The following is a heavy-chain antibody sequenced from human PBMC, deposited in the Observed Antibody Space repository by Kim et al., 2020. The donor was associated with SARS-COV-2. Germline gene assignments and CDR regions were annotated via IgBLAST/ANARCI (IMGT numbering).Heavy chain of an antibody. Sequence: GGSLRLSCAASGFTFSNAWMSWVRQAPGKGLEWVGRIKSKTDGGTTDYAAPVKGRFTISRDDSKNTLYLQMNSLKTEDTAVYYCTTDRSKGRPVGATTHFDYWGQGTLVTVSS. D-gene: IGHD1-26*01. J-gene: IGHJ4*02. CDR1: GFTFSNAW. CDR2: IKSKTDGGTT. V-gene: IGHV3-15*01. CDR3: TTDRSKGRPVGATTHFDY.